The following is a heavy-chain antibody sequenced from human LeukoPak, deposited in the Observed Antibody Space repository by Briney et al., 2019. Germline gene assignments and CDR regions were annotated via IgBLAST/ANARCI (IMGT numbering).Heavy chain of an antibody. V-gene: IGHV3-23*01. CDR1: GFTFSSYA. Sequence: GGSLRLSCAASGFTFSSYAMSWVRQAPGKGLEWVSAISGSGGNTYYADSVKGRFTISRDNAKNTLYLQMNSLRAEDTAVYYCTKDSDYGDYPTWIDYWGQGTLVTVSS. CDR2: ISGSGGNT. CDR3: TKDSDYGDYPTWIDY. D-gene: IGHD4-17*01. J-gene: IGHJ4*02.